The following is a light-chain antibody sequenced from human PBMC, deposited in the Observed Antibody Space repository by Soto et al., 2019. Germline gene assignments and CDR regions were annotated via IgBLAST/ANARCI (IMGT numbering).Light chain of an antibody. V-gene: IGKV1-13*02. CDR1: QDISND. Sequence: AIQMTQSPSSLSASVGDRVTITCRASQDISNDLGWYQQKPGKAPKLLIYDVSILESGVPSRFSGSESGTDFTLTISSLRPDDFATFYCQQYKVYPYTFGQGTRLDI. CDR2: DVS. J-gene: IGKJ2*01. CDR3: QQYKVYPYT.